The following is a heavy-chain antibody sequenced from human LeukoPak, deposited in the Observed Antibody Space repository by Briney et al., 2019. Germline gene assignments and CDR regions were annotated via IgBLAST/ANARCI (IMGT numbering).Heavy chain of an antibody. CDR3: ARGIVVGGYDNNYFDY. Sequence: ASVKVSCKASGYTFTSYDINWVRRATGRGLEWMGWMNPNSGNTGYAQKFQGRVTMTRNTSISTAYMELSSLRSEDTAVYYCARGIVVGGYDNNYFDYWGQGTLVTVPS. J-gene: IGHJ4*02. CDR2: MNPNSGNT. V-gene: IGHV1-8*01. CDR1: GYTFTSYD. D-gene: IGHD5-12*01.